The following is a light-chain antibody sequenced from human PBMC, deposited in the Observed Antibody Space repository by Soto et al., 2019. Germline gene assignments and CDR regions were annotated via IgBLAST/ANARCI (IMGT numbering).Light chain of an antibody. CDR3: QQYGTSPWT. J-gene: IGKJ1*01. V-gene: IGKV3-20*01. Sequence: EIVLTQSPGTLSLSPGERATLSCRASQSVSSSYFAWYQQKPGQPPRLLIYGASSRATGIPDRFSGSGSGKDFTLTISRLEPEDFAVYYCQQYGTSPWTFGQGTKVEIK. CDR1: QSVSSSY. CDR2: GAS.